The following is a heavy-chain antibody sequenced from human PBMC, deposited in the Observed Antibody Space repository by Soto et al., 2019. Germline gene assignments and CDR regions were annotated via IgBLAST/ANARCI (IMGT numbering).Heavy chain of an antibody. J-gene: IGHJ4*02. CDR3: VKEVGVDGSRYESFFAY. D-gene: IGHD5-18*01. V-gene: IGHV3-30*18. CDR1: GFTLSSHG. CDR2: VSYDGGTK. Sequence: QVQLVESGGGVVQPGGSLRLSCAASGFTLSSHGMQWVRQAPGKGLEWVAVVSYDGGTKYYADSVRGRFTISRDNSKNTLCLQMKGLGPEDTVLYYGVKEVGVDGSRYESFFAYWGQGTLVTVPS.